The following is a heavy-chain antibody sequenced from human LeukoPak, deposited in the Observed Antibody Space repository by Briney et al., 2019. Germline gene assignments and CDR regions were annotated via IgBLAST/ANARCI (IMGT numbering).Heavy chain of an antibody. V-gene: IGHV3-23*01. D-gene: IGHD3-22*01. CDR3: ARDRGSSSGVDY. J-gene: IGHJ4*02. Sequence: GGSLRLSCAASGFTFSSYAMSWVRQAPGKGLEWVSAISGSGGSTYYADSVKGRFTISRDNSKNTLYLQMNSLRAEDTAVYYCARDRGSSSGVDYWGQGTLVTVSS. CDR2: ISGSGGST. CDR1: GFTFSSYA.